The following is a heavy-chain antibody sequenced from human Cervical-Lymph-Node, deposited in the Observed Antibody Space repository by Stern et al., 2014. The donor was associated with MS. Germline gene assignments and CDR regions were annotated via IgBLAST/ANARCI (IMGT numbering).Heavy chain of an antibody. J-gene: IGHJ4*02. D-gene: IGHD2-21*01. CDR3: ARYSG. CDR1: GGTFANYT. V-gene: IGHV1-69*05. Sequence: QVQLVQSGAEVKKPGSSVRVSCKASGGTFANYTISWVRQAPGLGLQWMGDIIPFFGITTYEQTFKGRHTITTDTTSTTAYVDLSSLRSEDTAVYYCARYSGWGQGTLVIVSS. CDR2: IIPFFGIT.